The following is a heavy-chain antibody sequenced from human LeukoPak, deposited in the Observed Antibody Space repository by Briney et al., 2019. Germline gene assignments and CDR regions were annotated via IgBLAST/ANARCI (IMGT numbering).Heavy chain of an antibody. Sequence: SQTLSLTCAISGDSVSSNRAAWNWIRQSPSRGLECMGRTYYRSKWYDDYAVSVKSRITINPDTSKNQLSLQLSSVTPEDTAVYYCARGGSGMTVALFDHWGQGTLVTVSS. D-gene: IGHD3-10*01. J-gene: IGHJ4*02. V-gene: IGHV6-1*01. CDR1: GDSVSSNRAA. CDR2: TYYRSKWYD. CDR3: ARGGSGMTVALFDH.